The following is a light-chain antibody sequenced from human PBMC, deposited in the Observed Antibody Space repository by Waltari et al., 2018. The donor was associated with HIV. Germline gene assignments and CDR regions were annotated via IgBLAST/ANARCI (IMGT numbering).Light chain of an antibody. V-gene: IGLV1-47*01. CDR3: AAWDDSLSGWV. CDR1: SSNIGHDY. J-gene: IGLJ3*02. Sequence: QSVLTQPPSASGTPGQRVTISCSGSSSNIGHDYVYWCQQLPGTTPNLLIYRNSERPSGVPDRFSCSKSGTSASLAINGLRSEDEAVYYCAAWDDSLSGWVFGGGTKLTVL. CDR2: RNS.